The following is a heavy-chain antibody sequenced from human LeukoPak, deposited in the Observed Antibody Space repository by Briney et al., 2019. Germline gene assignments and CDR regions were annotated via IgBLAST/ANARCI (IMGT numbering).Heavy chain of an antibody. CDR2: NSSSGTYV. Sequence: GASLRLSCAASGFTFSSYSMNWVRQAQGKGLEWVSSNSSSGTYVYYADSVKGRFTISRDNAKNSLSLQMNSLRGDDAAVYYCARASSKQLAGYLPDGFDIWGQGTMVTVSS. D-gene: IGHD3-9*01. V-gene: IGHV3-21*01. CDR3: ARASSKQLAGYLPDGFDI. J-gene: IGHJ3*02. CDR1: GFTFSSYS.